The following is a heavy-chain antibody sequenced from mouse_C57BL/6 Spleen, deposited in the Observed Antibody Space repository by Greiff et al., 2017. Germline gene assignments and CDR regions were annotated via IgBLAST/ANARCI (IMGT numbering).Heavy chain of an antibody. CDR3: ARYDYDDWYFDV. J-gene: IGHJ1*03. CDR1: GFSLTSYG. D-gene: IGHD2-4*01. Sequence: QVHVKQSGPGLVQPSQSLSITCTVSGFSLTSYGVHWVRQSPGKGLEWLGVIWSGGSTDYNAAFISRLSISKDNSKSQVFFKMNSLQADDTAIDYWARYDYDDWYFDVWGTGTTVTVSS. CDR2: IWSGGST. V-gene: IGHV2-2*01.